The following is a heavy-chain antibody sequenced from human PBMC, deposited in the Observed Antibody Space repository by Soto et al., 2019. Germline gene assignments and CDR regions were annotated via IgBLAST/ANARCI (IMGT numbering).Heavy chain of an antibody. CDR3: ATDRTGYGSGSYLFDY. J-gene: IGHJ4*02. V-gene: IGHV3-43*01. CDR2: ISWDGGST. D-gene: IGHD3-10*01. CDR1: GFTFDDYT. Sequence: EVQLVESGGVVVQPGGSLRLSCAASGFTFDDYTMHWVRQAPGKGLEWVSLISWDGGSTYYADSVKGRFTISRDNSKNSLYLQMNSLRTEDTALYYCATDRTGYGSGSYLFDYWGQGTLVTVSS.